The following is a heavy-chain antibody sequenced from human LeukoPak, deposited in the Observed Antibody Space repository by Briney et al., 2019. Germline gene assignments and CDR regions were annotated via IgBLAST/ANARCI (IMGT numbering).Heavy chain of an antibody. D-gene: IGHD6-19*01. CDR1: GASISSEGYY. CDR3: ARDPGIAVAAAAFDI. V-gene: IGHV4-31*03. CDR2: ISYSGST. J-gene: IGHJ3*02. Sequence: SETLSLTCTVSGASISSEGYYWNWIRQHPGKGLEWIGYISYSGSTYYNPSLKSRLAISLDTSKNQFSLKLSSVTAADAAVYFCARDPGIAVAAAAFDIWGQGTMVTVSS.